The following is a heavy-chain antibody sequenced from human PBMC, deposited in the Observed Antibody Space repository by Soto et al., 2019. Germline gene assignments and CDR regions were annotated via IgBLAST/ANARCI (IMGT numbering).Heavy chain of an antibody. CDR2: IYSGGST. Sequence: EVQLVESGGGLVQPGGSLRLSCAASGFTVSSNYMSWVRQAPGTGLEWVSVIYSGGSTYYADSVQGRFTISRHNSKNTLYHQMNGLSAEDTAVYYGARDRFHLGPMVLGDYYGMDVWGQVTTVTVSS. CDR3: ARDRFHLGPMVLGDYYGMDV. D-gene: IGHD3-10*01. J-gene: IGHJ6*02. V-gene: IGHV3-53*04. CDR1: GFTVSSNY.